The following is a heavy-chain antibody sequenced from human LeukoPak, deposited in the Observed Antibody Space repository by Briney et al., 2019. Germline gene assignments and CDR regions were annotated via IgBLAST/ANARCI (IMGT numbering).Heavy chain of an antibody. CDR3: ARRSSGATYYYGSGGTYYFDY. J-gene: IGHJ4*02. V-gene: IGHV5-51*01. CDR1: GYSFTSYW. D-gene: IGHD3-10*01. CDR2: IYPGDSDT. Sequence: GESLKISCKGPGYSFTSYWIGWVRQMPGKGLEWMGIIYPGDSDTRYSPSFQGQVTISADKSISTAYLQWSSLKASDTAMYYCARRSSGATYYYGSGGTYYFDYWGQGTLVTVSS.